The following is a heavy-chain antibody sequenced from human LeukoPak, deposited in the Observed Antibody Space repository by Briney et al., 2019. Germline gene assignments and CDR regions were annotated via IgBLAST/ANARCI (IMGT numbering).Heavy chain of an antibody. CDR1: GFTFSNYW. D-gene: IGHD1-14*01. Sequence: PGGSLRLSCAVSGFTFSNYWMSWVRQAPGKGLEWVANLNQDGSQKYYVDSVKGRFTISRDNAKNSLYLQMNSLRADDTAVYYCARTPTTWGQGTLVTVSS. J-gene: IGHJ4*02. V-gene: IGHV3-7*05. CDR3: ARTPTT. CDR2: LNQDGSQK.